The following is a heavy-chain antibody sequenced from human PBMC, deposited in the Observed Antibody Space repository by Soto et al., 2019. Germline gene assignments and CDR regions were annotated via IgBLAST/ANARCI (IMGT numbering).Heavy chain of an antibody. Sequence: SETLSLTCAVSGGSISSYYWSWIRQPPGKGLEWIGYIYYSGSTNYNPSLKSRVTISVDTSKNKFSLRLSSVTAADTAVYYCARARLSRSWWFDPWGQGTLVTVSS. CDR2: IYYSGST. V-gene: IGHV4-59*01. D-gene: IGHD3-10*01. J-gene: IGHJ5*02. CDR1: GGSISSYY. CDR3: ARARLSRSWWFDP.